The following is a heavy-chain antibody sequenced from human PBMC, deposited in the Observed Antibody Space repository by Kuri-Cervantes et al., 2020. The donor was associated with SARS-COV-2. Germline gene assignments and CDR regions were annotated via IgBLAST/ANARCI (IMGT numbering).Heavy chain of an antibody. Sequence: GESLKISCAASGFTFSTYTMHWVRQAPGKGPEWVAVTTDDGTNKYYADSVKGRFTISRDNSKNTLYLQMNSLRTEDTAVYYCARGFELLRDFDLWGRGTLVTVSS. D-gene: IGHD1-26*01. V-gene: IGHV3-30-3*01. J-gene: IGHJ2*01. CDR1: GFTFSTYT. CDR2: TTDDGTNK. CDR3: ARGFELLRDFDL.